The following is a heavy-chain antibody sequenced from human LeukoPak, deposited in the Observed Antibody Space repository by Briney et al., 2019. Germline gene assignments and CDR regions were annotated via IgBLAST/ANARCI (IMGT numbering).Heavy chain of an antibody. Sequence: GGSLRLSCAAYGFNFNDYAMHWVRQAPGKGLEWVSGISWNSGSKGYADSVKGRFTISRDNDKKSLYLQMNSLRPEDTALYYCAKATGDWYFDLWGRGTLVSVSS. J-gene: IGHJ2*01. V-gene: IGHV3-9*01. CDR1: GFNFNDYA. CDR3: AKATGDWYFDL. D-gene: IGHD7-27*01. CDR2: ISWNSGSK.